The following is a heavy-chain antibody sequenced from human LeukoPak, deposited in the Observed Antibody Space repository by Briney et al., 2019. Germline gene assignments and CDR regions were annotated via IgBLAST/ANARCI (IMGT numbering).Heavy chain of an antibody. J-gene: IGHJ5*02. CDR3: ARTRSGSLLWFGESQLQFGFDP. D-gene: IGHD3-10*01. CDR1: GYTFTGYY. Sequence: GASVKVSCKASGYTFTGYYMHWVRQAPGQGLEWMGWINTNTGNPTYAQGFTGRFVFSLDTSVSTAYLQISSLKAEDTAVYYCARTRSGSLLWFGESQLQFGFDPWGQGTLVTVSS. V-gene: IGHV7-4-1*02. CDR2: INTNTGNP.